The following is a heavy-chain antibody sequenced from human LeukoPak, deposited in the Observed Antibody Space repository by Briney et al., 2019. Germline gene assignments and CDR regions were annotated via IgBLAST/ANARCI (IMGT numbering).Heavy chain of an antibody. J-gene: IGHJ4*02. D-gene: IGHD5-12*01. Sequence: GASVKVSCKASGGTFSSYTISWVRQAPGQGLEWMGRIIPILGIANYAQKFQGRVTITADKSTSTAYMELSSLRSEDTAVYYCATLQVATITDFDYWGQGTLVTVSS. V-gene: IGHV1-69*02. CDR1: GGTFSSYT. CDR3: ATLQVATITDFDY. CDR2: IIPILGIA.